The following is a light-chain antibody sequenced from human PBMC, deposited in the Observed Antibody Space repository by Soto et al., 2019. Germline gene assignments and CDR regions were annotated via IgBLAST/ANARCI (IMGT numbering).Light chain of an antibody. CDR1: SSDVGGYNF. V-gene: IGLV2-14*03. J-gene: IGLJ1*01. Sequence: QSALTQPASVSGSPGQSITISCTGTSSDVGGYNFVSWYQQHPGKAPKLMIYEVSSRPSGVSNRFSGSTASLTISGLQPEDEADYYCSSYTTSTTVVFGTGTKVTVL. CDR2: EVS. CDR3: SSYTTSTTVV.